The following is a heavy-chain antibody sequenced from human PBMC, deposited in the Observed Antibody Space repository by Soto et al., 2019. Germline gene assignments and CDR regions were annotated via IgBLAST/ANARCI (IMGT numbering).Heavy chain of an antibody. CDR3: ARGGVGTTQFDY. CDR2: IYTSGST. Sequence: SETLCLTYTFAGVSISSYYGSWIRQPAWKGLEWIGRIYTSGSTNYNPSLKSRVTMSVDTSKNQFSLKLSSVTAADTAIYYCARGGVGTTQFDYWGQGTLVTVS. V-gene: IGHV4-4*07. D-gene: IGHD1-26*01. CDR1: GVSISSYY. J-gene: IGHJ4*02.